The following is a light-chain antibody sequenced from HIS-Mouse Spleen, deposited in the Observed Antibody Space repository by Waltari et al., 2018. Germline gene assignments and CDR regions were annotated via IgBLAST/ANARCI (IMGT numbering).Light chain of an antibody. V-gene: IGLV3-1*01. CDR2: QDS. CDR1: KLGDKY. Sequence: SYELTQPPSVSVSPGQTASITCSGDKLGDKYACWYQQKQGQSPVLVIYQDSKRPSGIPGRFSGSNSGNTATLTISGTQAMDEADYYCQAWDSSTAVFGGGTKLTVL. J-gene: IGLJ2*01. CDR3: QAWDSSTAV.